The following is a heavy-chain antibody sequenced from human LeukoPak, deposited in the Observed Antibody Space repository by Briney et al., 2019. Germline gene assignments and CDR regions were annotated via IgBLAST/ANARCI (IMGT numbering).Heavy chain of an antibody. J-gene: IGHJ4*02. Sequence: GGSPRLSCAASGFTFSSYWMSWVRQAPGKGLEWVANIKQDGSEKYYVDSVKGRFTISRDNAKNSLYLQMYSLRAEDTAVYYCARDSSWYSGSYYYLYYWGQGALVTVSS. CDR1: GFTFSSYW. CDR3: ARDSSWYSGSYYYLYY. D-gene: IGHD1-26*01. V-gene: IGHV3-7*01. CDR2: IKQDGSEK.